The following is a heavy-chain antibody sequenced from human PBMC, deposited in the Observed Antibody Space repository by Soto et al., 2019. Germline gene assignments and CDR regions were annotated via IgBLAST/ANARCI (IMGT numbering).Heavy chain of an antibody. D-gene: IGHD3-16*02. Sequence: ASVKGSCKAFGYAFTSYAVHWGSQAPGQRLEWMGWIIPGNVDTKYSQRFQGRVTITRDTSASTVYMELSSLRSEDTAVYYCAKDVRNDYVWGTYRNLLDSWGQGTLVTVSS. CDR1: GYAFTSYA. CDR2: IIPGNVDT. V-gene: IGHV1-3*01. CDR3: AKDVRNDYVWGTYRNLLDS. J-gene: IGHJ4*02.